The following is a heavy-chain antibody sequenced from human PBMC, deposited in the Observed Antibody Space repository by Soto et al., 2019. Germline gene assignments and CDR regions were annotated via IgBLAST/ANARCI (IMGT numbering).Heavy chain of an antibody. CDR1: GGSVSSGGYY. V-gene: IGHV4-31*01. J-gene: IGHJ3*02. D-gene: IGHD4-17*01. Sequence: QVQLQESGPGLVKPSQTLSLSCTVSGGSVSSGGYYWSWIRQDPGKGLEWLGYLYSNGNTYYNPSIKSLIIISSDTSQSQFSLRLSSATAADTAKDFSARRRVLIRQGFDIWGQGTRVTVSS. CDR2: LYSNGNT. CDR3: ARRRVLIRQGFDI.